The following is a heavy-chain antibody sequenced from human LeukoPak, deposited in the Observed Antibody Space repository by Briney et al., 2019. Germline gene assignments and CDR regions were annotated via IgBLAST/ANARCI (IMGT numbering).Heavy chain of an antibody. D-gene: IGHD4-11*01. CDR1: GGSISSSSYY. CDR3: ATGRYRGPFGY. J-gene: IGHJ4*02. CDR2: IYYSGST. V-gene: IGHV4-39*07. Sequence: SETLSLTCTVSGGSISSSSYYWGWIRQPPGKGLEWIGSIYYSGSTYYNPSLKSRVTISVDTSKNQFSLKLSSVTAADTAVYYCATGRYRGPFGYWGQGTLVTVSS.